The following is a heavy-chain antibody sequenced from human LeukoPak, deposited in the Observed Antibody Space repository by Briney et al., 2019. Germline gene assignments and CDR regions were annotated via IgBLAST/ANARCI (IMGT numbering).Heavy chain of an antibody. Sequence: SVTVSCKASGYTFTGYYMHWVRQAPGQGLEWMGGIIPIFGTANYAQKFQGRVTITADESTSTAYMELSSLRSEDTAVYYCARASGYDFWSGYDAFDIWGQGTMVTVSS. V-gene: IGHV1-69*13. CDR1: GYTFTGYY. CDR3: ARASGYDFWSGYDAFDI. D-gene: IGHD3-3*01. J-gene: IGHJ3*02. CDR2: IIPIFGTA.